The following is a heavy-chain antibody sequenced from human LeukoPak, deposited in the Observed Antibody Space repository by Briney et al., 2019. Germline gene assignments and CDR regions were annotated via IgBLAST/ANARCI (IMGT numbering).Heavy chain of an antibody. CDR3: AREDWNGEIDY. J-gene: IGHJ4*02. CDR2: IKQDGSEK. V-gene: IGHV3-7*01. D-gene: IGHD1-1*01. CDR1: GFTFSSYW. Sequence: GGPLRLSCAASGFTFSSYWMSWVRQAPGKGLEWVANIKQDGSEKYYVDSVKGRFTISRDNAKNSLYLQMNSLRAEDTAVYYCAREDWNGEIDYWGQGTLVTVSS.